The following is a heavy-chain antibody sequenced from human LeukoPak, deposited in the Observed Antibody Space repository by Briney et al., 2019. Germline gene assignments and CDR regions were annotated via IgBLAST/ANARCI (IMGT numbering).Heavy chain of an antibody. Sequence: GGSLRLSCAASGFTFSSYWMHWVRQAPGKGLVWVSRIKSDGTSTNYADSVKGRFITSRDNAKNTMYLQMNSLRAEDTAVYYCARDRGNWFDPWGQGTLVTVSS. CDR3: ARDRGNWFDP. J-gene: IGHJ5*02. V-gene: IGHV3-74*01. CDR1: GFTFSSYW. CDR2: IKSDGTST.